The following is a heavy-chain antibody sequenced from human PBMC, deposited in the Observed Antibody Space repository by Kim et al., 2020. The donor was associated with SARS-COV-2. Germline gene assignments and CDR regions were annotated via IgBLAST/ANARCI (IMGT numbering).Heavy chain of an antibody. CDR3: TTHLLVYYYDSSGYYR. V-gene: IGHV3-15*01. CDR2: IKSKTDGGTT. D-gene: IGHD3-22*01. CDR1: GFAFSNAW. Sequence: GGSLRLSCVASGFAFSNAWMSWVRQAPGKGLEWVGRIKSKTDGGTTDYAAPVKGRFTISRDDSKNTLYLQMNSLKTEDTAVYYCTTHLLVYYYDSSGYYRWGQGTLVTVSS. J-gene: IGHJ4*02.